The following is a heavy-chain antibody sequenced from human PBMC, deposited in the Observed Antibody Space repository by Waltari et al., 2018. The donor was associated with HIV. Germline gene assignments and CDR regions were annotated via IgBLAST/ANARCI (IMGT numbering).Heavy chain of an antibody. CDR1: GFTFSSYW. V-gene: IGHV3-7*01. CDR3: ARASTDYYDSSGYYYGY. CDR2: IKQDGSEK. D-gene: IGHD3-22*01. J-gene: IGHJ4*02. Sequence: EVQLVESGGGLVQPGGSLRLSCAASGFTFSSYWMSWVRQAPGKGLEWVANIKQDGSEKYYVDSVKGRFTISRDNAKNSLYLQMNSLRAEDTAVYYCARASTDYYDSSGYYYGYWGQGTLVTVSS.